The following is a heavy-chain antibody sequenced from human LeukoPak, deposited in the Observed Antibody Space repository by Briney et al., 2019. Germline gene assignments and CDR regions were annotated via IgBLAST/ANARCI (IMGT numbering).Heavy chain of an antibody. D-gene: IGHD3-10*01. V-gene: IGHV4-34*01. CDR3: AAEKRTMVRGSDWFDP. Sequence: SETLSLTCAVYGGSFGGYYWSWIRQPPGKGLEWIGEINHSGSTNYNPSLKSRVTISVDTSKNQFSLKLSSVTAADTAVYYCAAEKRTMVRGSDWFDPWGQGTLVTVSS. CDR2: INHSGST. CDR1: GGSFGGYY. J-gene: IGHJ5*02.